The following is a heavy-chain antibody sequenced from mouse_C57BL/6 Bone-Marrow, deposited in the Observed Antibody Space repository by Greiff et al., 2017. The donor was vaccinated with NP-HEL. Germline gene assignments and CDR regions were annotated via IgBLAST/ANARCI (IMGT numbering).Heavy chain of an antibody. V-gene: IGHV1-54*01. CDR1: GYAFTNYL. D-gene: IGHD4-1*01. CDR2: INPGSGGT. J-gene: IGHJ2*01. CDR3: ATGGLYYFDY. Sequence: QVQLQQSGAELVRPGTSVKVSCKASGYAFTNYLIEWVKQRPGQGLEWIGVINPGSGGTNYNEKFKGKATLTADKSSSTAYMQLSSLTSEDSAVYYCATGGLYYFDYWGQGTTLTVSS.